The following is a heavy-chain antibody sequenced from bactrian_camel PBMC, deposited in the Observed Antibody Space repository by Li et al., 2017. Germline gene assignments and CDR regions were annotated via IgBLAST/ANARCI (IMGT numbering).Heavy chain of an antibody. D-gene: IGHD1*01. CDR2: IDSAGST. J-gene: IGHJ4*01. Sequence: EVQLVESGGGSVQAGGSLRLSCAASGFTFRGNGMCWVRQAPGKEREGVAAIDSAGSTTYHDSVKGRFTISKNNAQNTLYLQMNSLKPEDTAMYYCAADAGPCLGRRTWTPTYRYDYWGQGTQVTVS. V-gene: IGHV3S10*01. CDR3: AADAGPCLGRRTWTPTYRYDY. CDR1: GFTFRGNG.